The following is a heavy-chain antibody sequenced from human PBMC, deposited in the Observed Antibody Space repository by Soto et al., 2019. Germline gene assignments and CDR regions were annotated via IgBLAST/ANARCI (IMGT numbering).Heavy chain of an antibody. V-gene: IGHV1-69*13. CDR1: GGTFSSYA. Sequence: SVKVSCKASGGTFSSYAISWVRQAPGQGLEWMGGIIPIFGTANYAQKFQGRVTITADESTSTAYMELSSLRSEDTAVYYCARTIIDCTNGVCYGYYYYGMDVWGQGTTVTV. D-gene: IGHD2-8*01. CDR3: ARTIIDCTNGVCYGYYYYGMDV. J-gene: IGHJ6*02. CDR2: IIPIFGTA.